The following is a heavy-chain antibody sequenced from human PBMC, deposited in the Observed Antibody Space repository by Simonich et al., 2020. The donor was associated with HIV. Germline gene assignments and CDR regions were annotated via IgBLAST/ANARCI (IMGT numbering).Heavy chain of an antibody. J-gene: IGHJ4*02. Sequence: QVQLQQWGAGLLKPSETLSLTCAVYGGSFSGYYWTWVLQPPGKGLEWIGEINHSGSTDYNTSLKSRVTISVDTSKNQFSLKLSSVTAADTAVYYCARRTGYDLDYWGQGTLVTVSS. CDR2: INHSGST. V-gene: IGHV4-34*01. D-gene: IGHD5-12*01. CDR1: GGSFSGYY. CDR3: ARRTGYDLDY.